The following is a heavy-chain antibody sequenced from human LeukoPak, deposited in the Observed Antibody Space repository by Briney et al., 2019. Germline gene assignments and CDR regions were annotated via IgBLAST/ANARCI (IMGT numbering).Heavy chain of an antibody. J-gene: IGHJ4*02. D-gene: IGHD4-17*01. CDR3: ASQGVTTGNDY. Sequence: SETLSLTCTVSGGSISSGGYYWSWIRQHPGEGLEWIGYIYYSGSTYYNPSLKSRVTISVDTSKNQFSLKLSSVTAADTAVYYCASQGVTTGNDYWGQGTLVTVSS. V-gene: IGHV4-31*03. CDR1: GGSISSGGYY. CDR2: IYYSGST.